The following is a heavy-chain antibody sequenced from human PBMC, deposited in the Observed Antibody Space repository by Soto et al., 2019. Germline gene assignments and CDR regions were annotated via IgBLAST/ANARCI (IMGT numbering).Heavy chain of an antibody. Sequence: EVHLVESGGGLVKPGGSLRLSCAASGFIFSNYSMNWVRQAPGKGLEWVSAISRTSIYTYYPDSLNGRFTVSRDNAKNSLYLQMNSLRAEDTAVYYCARDSLGGGMDVWGQGTTVTVSS. CDR2: ISRTSIYT. J-gene: IGHJ6*02. D-gene: IGHD3-16*01. CDR1: GFIFSNYS. V-gene: IGHV3-21*01. CDR3: ARDSLGGGMDV.